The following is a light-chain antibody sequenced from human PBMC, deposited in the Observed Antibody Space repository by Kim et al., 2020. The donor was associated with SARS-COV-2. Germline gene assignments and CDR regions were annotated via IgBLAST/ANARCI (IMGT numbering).Light chain of an antibody. Sequence: GDRTHLSGRPLLSVCTSLASYHKKRRHAPRLLIYSAPRRATGLPDRCSGSGSGTEFSLTISGLEPEDFAAYYCQQYDGSYTSVSFGQGTKLEI. V-gene: IGKV3-20*01. CDR3: QQYDGSYTSVS. CDR1: LSVCTSL. CDR2: SAP. J-gene: IGKJ2*03.